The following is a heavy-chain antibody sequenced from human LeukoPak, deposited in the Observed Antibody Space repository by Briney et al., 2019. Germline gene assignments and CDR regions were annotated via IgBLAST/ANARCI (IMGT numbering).Heavy chain of an antibody. CDR3: AREGHYSNWGTQWFDP. CDR1: GASISSSIYY. CDR2: AYYTGGT. D-gene: IGHD7-27*01. J-gene: IGHJ5*02. V-gene: IGHV4-39*07. Sequence: PSETLSLTCTVSGASISSSIYYWSWIRQPPGQGLEWIGTAYYTGGTYYNPSLNRRVTISVDTSKNQFSLKLTSVTAADTAVYFCAREGHYSNWGTQWFDPWGRGTLVTVSS.